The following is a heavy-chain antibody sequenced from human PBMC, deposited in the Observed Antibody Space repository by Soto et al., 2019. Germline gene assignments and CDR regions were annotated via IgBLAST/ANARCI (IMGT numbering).Heavy chain of an antibody. Sequence: QVQVVESGGGVVQPGRSLRLSCAASGFTFSSFGRHWVRQAPGKGLEWVSLIWYDGSKKSYGDSVKGRFTISRDNSRNTVYLQMNSLRADDTAVYYCARDASSYSLWSGYYPSRNGMDVWGQGTTVTVTS. D-gene: IGHD3-3*01. J-gene: IGHJ6*02. CDR2: IWYDGSKK. CDR1: GFTFSSFG. CDR3: ARDASSYSLWSGYYPSRNGMDV. V-gene: IGHV3-33*01.